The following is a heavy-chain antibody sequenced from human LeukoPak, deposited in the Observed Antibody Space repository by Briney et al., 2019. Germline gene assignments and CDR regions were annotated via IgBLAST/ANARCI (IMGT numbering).Heavy chain of an antibody. V-gene: IGHV3-23*01. J-gene: IGHJ4*02. CDR2: ISGSGGST. CDR1: GFTFSSYA. D-gene: IGHD3-3*01. CDR3: AKDHGDYDFWSGYYVDYFDY. Sequence: GGSLRLSCAASGFTFSSYAMSWVRQAPGKGLEWVSAISGSGGSTYYADSVKGRFTIPRDNSKNTLYLQMNSLRAEDTAVYYCAKDHGDYDFWSGYYVDYFDYWGQGTLVTVSS.